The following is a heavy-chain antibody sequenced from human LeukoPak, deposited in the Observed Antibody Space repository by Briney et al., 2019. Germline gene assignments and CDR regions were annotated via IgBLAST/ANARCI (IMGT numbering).Heavy chain of an antibody. CDR3: AKFQGSARRDFDY. CDR2: ISVSGNAA. CDR1: GFTFSSYA. Sequence: SGGSLRLSCAASGFTFSSYAMTWVRQAPGKGLEWVSAISVSGNAAYYADSVKGRFTISRDNSKSTLFLQMSSLRAEDTAVYYCAKFQGSARRDFDYWGQGTLVTVSS. V-gene: IGHV3-23*01. D-gene: IGHD6-6*01. J-gene: IGHJ4*02.